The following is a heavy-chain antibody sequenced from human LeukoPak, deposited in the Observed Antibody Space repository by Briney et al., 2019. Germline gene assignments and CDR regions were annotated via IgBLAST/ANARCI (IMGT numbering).Heavy chain of an antibody. J-gene: IGHJ4*02. CDR1: GFTFDDYG. D-gene: IGHD3-10*01. CDR2: ITWDGGGT. Sequence: GGSLRLSCAASGFTFDDYGMSWVRQAPGKGLEWVSGITWDGGGTGYADSVKGRFTIARDNAKNSLYLVMNSLRAEDTAFYYCARVQDRYYSGSGFDCWGQGTLVTVS. V-gene: IGHV3-20*04. CDR3: ARVQDRYYSGSGFDC.